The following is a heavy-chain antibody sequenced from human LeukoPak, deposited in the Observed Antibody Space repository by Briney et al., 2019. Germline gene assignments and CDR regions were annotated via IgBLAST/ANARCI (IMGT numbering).Heavy chain of an antibody. V-gene: IGHV4-34*01. J-gene: IGHJ6*03. CDR3: ARGGNGYSYPRRYYDYMDV. CDR2: INHSGST. Sequence: SETLSLTCAVYAGSLSGYYWSWIRQPPGKGLEWIGGINHSGSTNYNPSLKSRVTISVDASKNQFSLKLSSVTAADTAVFYCARGGNGYSYPRRYYDYMDVWGKGATVTVSS. D-gene: IGHD5-18*01. CDR1: AGSLSGYY.